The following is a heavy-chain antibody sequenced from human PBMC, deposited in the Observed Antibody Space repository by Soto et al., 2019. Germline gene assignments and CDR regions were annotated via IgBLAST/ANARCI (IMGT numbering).Heavy chain of an antibody. Sequence: GASVKVSCKASGFSFSDYFMHWVRQAPGQGLEWMGWISAYNGNTNYAQKLQGRVTMTTDTSTSTAYMELRSLRSDDTAVYYCAAGDIVVVPAASAPGGGYYYYGMDVWGQGTTVTVSS. CDR1: GFSFSDYF. CDR2: ISAYNGNT. CDR3: AAGDIVVVPAASAPGGGYYYYGMDV. J-gene: IGHJ6*02. D-gene: IGHD2-2*01. V-gene: IGHV1-18*04.